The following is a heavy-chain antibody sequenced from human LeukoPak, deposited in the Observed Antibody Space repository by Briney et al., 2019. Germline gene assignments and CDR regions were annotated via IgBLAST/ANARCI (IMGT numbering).Heavy chain of an antibody. D-gene: IGHD1-26*01. CDR2: ISYDGSNK. Sequence: PGGSLRLSCAASGFTFSSYAMHWVRQAPGKGLEWVAVISYDGSNKYYADSVKGRFTISRDNSKKTLYLQMNSLRAEDTAVYYCANPWGGSYTYYYYGMDVWGQGTTVTVSS. CDR3: ANPWGGSYTYYYYGMDV. CDR1: GFTFSSYA. J-gene: IGHJ6*02. V-gene: IGHV3-30-3*01.